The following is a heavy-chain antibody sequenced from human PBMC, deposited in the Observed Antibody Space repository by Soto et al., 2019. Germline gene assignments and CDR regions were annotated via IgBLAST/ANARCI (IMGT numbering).Heavy chain of an antibody. J-gene: IGHJ6*02. Sequence: QVQLVQSGAEVKKPGASVKVSCKASGYTFTSYAMHWVRQAPGQRLEWMGWINARNGNTKYSQKFQGRVTITRDTSASTAYMELSSLRSEDTAVYYCARVEDDYYYYGMDVWGQGTTVTVSS. CDR3: ARVEDDYYYYGMDV. CDR1: GYTFTSYA. CDR2: INARNGNT. V-gene: IGHV1-3*01.